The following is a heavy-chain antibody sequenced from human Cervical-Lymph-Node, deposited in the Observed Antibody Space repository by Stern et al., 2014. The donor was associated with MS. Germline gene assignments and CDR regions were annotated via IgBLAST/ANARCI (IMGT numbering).Heavy chain of an antibody. D-gene: IGHD3-16*01. J-gene: IGHJ4*02. CDR2: LSYDGKKA. CDR1: GFTFNHYA. CDR3: ARGGALDY. Sequence: DQLVESGGGVVQPGRSLRLSCAASGFTFNHYAMHWVRQAPGKGLEWVAILSYDGKKASYSDSVKGRFNVSRDNSKNTLFLQMSGLTSGDTGVYYCARGGALDYWGQGALVTVSS. V-gene: IGHV3-30*04.